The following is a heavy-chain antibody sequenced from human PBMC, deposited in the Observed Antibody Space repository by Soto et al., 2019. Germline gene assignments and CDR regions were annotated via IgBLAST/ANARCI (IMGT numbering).Heavy chain of an antibody. CDR3: ARDSVSGWYVSWYFDL. Sequence: QVQLVESGGGVVQPGRSLRLSCAASGFTFSSYAMHWVRQAPGKGLEWVAVISYDGSNKYYADSVKGRFTISSDNSKNTLYLQMNSLRAEDTAVYYCARDSVSGWYVSWYFDLWGRGTLVTVSS. J-gene: IGHJ2*01. V-gene: IGHV3-30-3*01. D-gene: IGHD6-19*01. CDR2: ISYDGSNK. CDR1: GFTFSSYA.